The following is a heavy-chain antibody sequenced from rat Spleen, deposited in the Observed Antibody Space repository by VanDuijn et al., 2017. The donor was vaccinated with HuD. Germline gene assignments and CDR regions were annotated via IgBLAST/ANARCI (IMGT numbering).Heavy chain of an antibody. J-gene: IGHJ3*01. CDR2: ISTGGGDT. CDR3: ARADSSYRMFAY. V-gene: IGHV5S13*01. D-gene: IGHD1-2*01. Sequence: EVQVVESGGGLVQPGRSLKLSCAASGFTFRNYGMAWVRQAPTKGLEWVASISTGGGDTYYRYSVKGRFTISRDNAQSTLYLQMDSLRSEDTATYYCARADSSYRMFAYWGQGTLVTVSS. CDR1: GFTFRNYG.